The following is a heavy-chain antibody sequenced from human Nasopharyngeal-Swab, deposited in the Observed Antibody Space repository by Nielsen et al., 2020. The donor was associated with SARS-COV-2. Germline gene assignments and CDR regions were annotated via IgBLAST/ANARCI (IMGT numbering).Heavy chain of an antibody. CDR2: ISGSATNT. CDR1: GFTFSSYA. J-gene: IGHJ3*02. CDR3: AKGRGEYYENAFDM. Sequence: GESLEISCAASGFTFSSYAMSWVRQPPGKGLEWVSTISGSATNTYYADSVKGRFTISRDNSKNTLYLQMNSLRAEDTAVYYCAKGRGEYYENAFDMWGQGTMVTVSS. D-gene: IGHD3-3*01. V-gene: IGHV3-23*01.